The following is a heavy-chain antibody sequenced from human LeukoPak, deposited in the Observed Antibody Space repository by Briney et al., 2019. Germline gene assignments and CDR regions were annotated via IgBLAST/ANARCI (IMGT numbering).Heavy chain of an antibody. V-gene: IGHV4-39*01. CDR1: GGSISRSSCY. Sequence: SETLSLTCTVSGGSISRSSCYWGWIRQPPGKGLEWIASIYYSGSTYYNSSLKSRVTISLDTSKSQFSLKLSFVTAADTAIYYCARREGYFDYWGQGNLVTVSS. J-gene: IGHJ4*02. CDR3: ARREGYFDY. CDR2: IYYSGST.